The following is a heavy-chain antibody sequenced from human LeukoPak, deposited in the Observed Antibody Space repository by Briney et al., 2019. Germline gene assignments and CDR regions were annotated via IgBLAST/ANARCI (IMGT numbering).Heavy chain of an antibody. CDR2: VSDSGGST. V-gene: IGHV3-23*01. J-gene: IGHJ4*02. CDR3: GKGEKTRAFGGGIDY. D-gene: IGHD3-16*02. CDR1: GFTVSSNY. Sequence: GGSLRLSCAASGFTVSSNYMSWVRQAPGKGLEWVSAVSDSGGSTYYADSVKGRFTISRDNSKNTLYLQMNSLRAEDTAVYYCGKGEKTRAFGGGIDYLGQGTLVTVSS.